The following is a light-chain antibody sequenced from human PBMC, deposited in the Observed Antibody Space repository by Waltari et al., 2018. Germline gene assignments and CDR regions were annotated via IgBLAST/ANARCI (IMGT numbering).Light chain of an antibody. CDR3: CSYSGRYTPYV. Sequence: QSALTQPRSVSGSPGQSVTFSCTGTSSDIGAYNSVSWYQQHPGKAPKLMIYDVIKRPSGVPDRFSGSKSFNTASLTISGLQAEDEADYYCCSYSGRYTPYVFGTGTKVTVL. CDR2: DVI. V-gene: IGLV2-11*01. J-gene: IGLJ1*01. CDR1: SSDIGAYNS.